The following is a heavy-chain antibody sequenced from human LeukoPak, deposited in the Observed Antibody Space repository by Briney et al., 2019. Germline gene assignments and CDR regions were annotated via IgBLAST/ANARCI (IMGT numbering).Heavy chain of an antibody. Sequence: GGSLRLSCAASGFTFGDYYMSWIRQAPGKGLEWVSYISSSTSYTKYADSVKGRFTISRDNAKNSVYLQMNSLRVEDTAVYYCARDSGAAAHYFDYWGQGTLVTVSS. CDR1: GFTFGDYY. CDR3: ARDSGAAAHYFDY. D-gene: IGHD2-2*01. V-gene: IGHV3-11*05. CDR2: ISSSTSYT. J-gene: IGHJ4*02.